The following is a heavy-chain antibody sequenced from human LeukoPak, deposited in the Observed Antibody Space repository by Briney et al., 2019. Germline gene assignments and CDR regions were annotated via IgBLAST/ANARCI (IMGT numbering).Heavy chain of an antibody. CDR2: IVGDGGST. D-gene: IGHD6-13*01. CDR1: GFTFDDYA. J-gene: IGHJ3*02. V-gene: IGHV3-43*02. Sequence: GGSLRLSCAASGFTFDDYAMHWVRQAPGKGLEWVSVIVGDGGSTYYVDSVKGRFTISRDNSKNSLYLQMNSLRTEDTALYLCAKGRSSSSYDALDIWGQGTMVTVSS. CDR3: AKGRSSSSYDALDI.